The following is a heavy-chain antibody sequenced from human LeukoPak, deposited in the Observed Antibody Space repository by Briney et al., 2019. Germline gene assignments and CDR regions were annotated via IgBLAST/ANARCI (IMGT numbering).Heavy chain of an antibody. J-gene: IGHJ4*02. Sequence: ASVKVSCKASGYTFTSYYIHWVRQAPGQGLEWMGWINPNSGGTNYAQKFQGRVTMTRDTSISTAYMELSRLRSDDTAVYYCARDGYSGSYGLGYWGQGTLVTVSS. CDR1: GYTFTSYY. CDR3: ARDGYSGSYGLGY. CDR2: INPNSGGT. V-gene: IGHV1-2*02. D-gene: IGHD1-26*01.